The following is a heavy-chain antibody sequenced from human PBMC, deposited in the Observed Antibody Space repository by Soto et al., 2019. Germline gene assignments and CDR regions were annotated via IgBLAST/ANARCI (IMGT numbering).Heavy chain of an antibody. CDR1: GNTFTRYA. J-gene: IGHJ4*02. Sequence: GASVKVSWKASGNTFTRYAMHLVRQAPGQRLEWMGWINAGNGNTKYSQKFQGRVTITRDTSASTAYMELSSLRSEDTAVYYCARSNGPLGDYWGQGTLVTVSS. D-gene: IGHD1-1*01. CDR2: INAGNGNT. V-gene: IGHV1-3*01. CDR3: ARSNGPLGDY.